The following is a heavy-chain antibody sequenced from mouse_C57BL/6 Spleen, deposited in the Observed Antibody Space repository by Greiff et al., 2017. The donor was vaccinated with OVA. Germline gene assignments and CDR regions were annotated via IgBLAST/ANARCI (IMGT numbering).Heavy chain of an antibody. J-gene: IGHJ2*01. D-gene: IGHD2-2*01. Sequence: DVQLQESGAELVRPGASVKLSCTASGFNIKDDYMHWVKQRPEQGLEWIGWIDPENGDTEYASKFQGKATITADTSSNTAYLQLSSLTSEDTAVYYCTTEGLVYCDYWGQGTTLTVSS. CDR2: IDPENGDT. CDR3: TTEGLVYCDY. V-gene: IGHV14-4*01. CDR1: GFNIKDDY.